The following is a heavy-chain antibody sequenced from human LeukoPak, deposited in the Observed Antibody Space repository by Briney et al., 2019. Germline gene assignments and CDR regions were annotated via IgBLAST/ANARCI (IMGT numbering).Heavy chain of an antibody. CDR3: ARDLGSWYSSSSGWLDP. CDR1: GGSISSYY. Sequence: SETLSLTCTVSGGSISSYYWSWIRQPPGKGLEWIGYIYYSGSTNYNPSLKSRVTISVDTSKNQFSLKLSSVTAADTAVYYCARDLGSWYSSSSGWLDPWGQGTLVTVSS. CDR2: IYYSGST. J-gene: IGHJ5*02. V-gene: IGHV4-59*01. D-gene: IGHD6-6*01.